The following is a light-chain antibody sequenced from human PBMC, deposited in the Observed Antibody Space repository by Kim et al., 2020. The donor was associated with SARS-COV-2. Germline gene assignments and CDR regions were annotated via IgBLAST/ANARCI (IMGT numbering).Light chain of an antibody. Sequence: DIQMTQSPSSLSASVGDRVTITCRASQSISSYLNWYQQKPGKAPKLLIYAASSLQSGVPSRFSSSGSGTYFTLTISSLQPEDFATYYCQQSYSTPYTFGQGTKLEI. CDR1: QSISSY. J-gene: IGKJ2*01. CDR3: QQSYSTPYT. CDR2: AAS. V-gene: IGKV1-39*01.